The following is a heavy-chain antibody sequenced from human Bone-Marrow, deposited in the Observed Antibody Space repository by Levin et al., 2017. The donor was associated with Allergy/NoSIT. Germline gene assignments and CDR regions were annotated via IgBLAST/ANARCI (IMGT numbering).Heavy chain of an antibody. CDR1: GGSIRSYY. J-gene: IGHJ4*02. Sequence: SETLSLTCTVSGGSIRSYYWSWIRQPPGKGLEWIGYIYYNENTNYNPSLKSRVTISVDTSKNQFSLKRSSVTAADTAVYYCARAEAYYDFWSGWVYWGQGTVVTVSS. CDR2: IYYNENT. D-gene: IGHD3-3*01. CDR3: ARAEAYYDFWSGWVY. V-gene: IGHV4-59*01.